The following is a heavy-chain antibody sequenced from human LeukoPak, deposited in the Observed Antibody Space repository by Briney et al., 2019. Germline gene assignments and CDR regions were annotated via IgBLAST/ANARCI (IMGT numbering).Heavy chain of an antibody. Sequence: GSLRLSCAASGFTFSSYSMNWVRQAPGKGLEWVSYISSSSSTIYYADSMKGRFTISRDNAKNSLYLQMNSLRDEDTAVYYCAREYGGSYFINNWFDPWGQGTLVTVSS. CDR3: AREYGGSYFINNWFDP. D-gene: IGHD1-26*01. J-gene: IGHJ5*02. CDR1: GFTFSSYS. CDR2: ISSSSSTI. V-gene: IGHV3-48*02.